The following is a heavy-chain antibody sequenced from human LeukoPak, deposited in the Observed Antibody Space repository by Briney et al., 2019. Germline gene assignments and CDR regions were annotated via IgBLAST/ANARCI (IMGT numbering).Heavy chain of an antibody. CDR3: ANSAGYGASY. J-gene: IGHJ4*02. Sequence: GGSLRLSCAASGFSFSSFSMNWVRQAPGKGLEWVSYISGGSSFTHYVDSVKGRFTISRDNAKNSLYLQMNSLRAEDTAVYYCANSAGYGASYWGQGTLVTVSS. D-gene: IGHD4/OR15-4a*01. V-gene: IGHV3-21*01. CDR1: GFSFSSFS. CDR2: ISGGSSFT.